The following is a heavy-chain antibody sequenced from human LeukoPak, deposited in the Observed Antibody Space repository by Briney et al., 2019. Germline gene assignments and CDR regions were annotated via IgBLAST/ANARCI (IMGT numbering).Heavy chain of an antibody. Sequence: ASVKVSCKASGGTFSSYAISWVRQAPGQGLEWMGGIIPIFGTANYAQKSQGRVTITADKSTSTAYMELSSLRSEDTAVYYCARVLDDYGGVFDYWGQGTLVTVSS. CDR3: ARVLDDYGGVFDY. D-gene: IGHD4-23*01. J-gene: IGHJ4*02. CDR1: GGTFSSYA. V-gene: IGHV1-69*06. CDR2: IIPIFGTA.